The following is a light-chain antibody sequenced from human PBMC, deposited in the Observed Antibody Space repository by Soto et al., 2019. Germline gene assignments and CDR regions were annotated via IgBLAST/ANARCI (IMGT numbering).Light chain of an antibody. CDR1: QSLSSSY. J-gene: IGKJ5*01. CDR3: QQYNTSPFT. Sequence: EVVLTQSPGTLSLSPGEGATLSCRASQSLSSSYLAWYQQKPGQAPRLLIFAASTRAAGIADRFSGSASGTDFTLTISGLEPEDFAVYYCQQYNTSPFTFGQGTRLEIK. V-gene: IGKV3-20*01. CDR2: AAS.